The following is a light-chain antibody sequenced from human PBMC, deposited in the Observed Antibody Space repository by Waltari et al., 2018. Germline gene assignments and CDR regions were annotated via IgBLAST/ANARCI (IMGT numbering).Light chain of an antibody. Sequence: EIVLTQSPGTLSLSPGERATLSCRASQSVGRSLAWYQQKPGQAPRLLIYGASSRATGIPDRFSGSGSGTDFSLTISRLEPADFAVYYCQHYVRLPATFGQGTKVEIK. V-gene: IGKV3-20*01. CDR2: GAS. CDR1: QSVGRS. CDR3: QHYVRLPAT. J-gene: IGKJ1*01.